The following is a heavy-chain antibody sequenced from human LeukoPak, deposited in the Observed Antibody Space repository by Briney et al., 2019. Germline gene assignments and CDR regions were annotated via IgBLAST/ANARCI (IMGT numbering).Heavy chain of an antibody. CDR2: INPNSGGT. Sequence: ASVKVSCKASGYTFTGYYMHWVRQAPGQGLEWMGWINPNSGGTNYAQKFQGRVTMTRDTSISTAYMELSRLRSDDTAVYYCASEPVLRYFDCLYYFDYWGQGTLVTVSS. CDR3: ASEPVLRYFDCLYYFDY. V-gene: IGHV1-2*02. CDR1: GYTFTGYY. J-gene: IGHJ4*02. D-gene: IGHD3-9*01.